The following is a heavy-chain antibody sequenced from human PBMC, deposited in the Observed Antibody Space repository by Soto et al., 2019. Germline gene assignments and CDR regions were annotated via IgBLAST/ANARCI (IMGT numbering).Heavy chain of an antibody. CDR3: AKGRGQNWNFDY. V-gene: IGHV3-23*01. D-gene: IGHD1-1*01. CDR1: GFTFSSYA. Sequence: EVQLLESGGGSVQPGGSLGLSCAASGFTFSSYAMHWVRRPPGKGLEWVSSISGSGGTAYYADSVKGRFSISRDSLVNTLYLQMNSLRAEDTAVYYCAKGRGQNWNFDYWSQGTLVTVSP. CDR2: ISGSGGTA. J-gene: IGHJ4*02.